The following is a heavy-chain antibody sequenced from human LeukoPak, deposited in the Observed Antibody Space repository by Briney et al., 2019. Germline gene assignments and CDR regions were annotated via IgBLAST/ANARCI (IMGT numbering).Heavy chain of an antibody. J-gene: IGHJ4*02. CDR3: AREGYYYDSSGYYDY. V-gene: IGHV4-59*01. Sequence: SETLSLTCTVSGGSISSYYWSWIRQPPGEGLEWIGYIYYSGSTNYNPSLKSRVTISVDTSKNQFSLKLSSVTAADTAVYYCAREGYYYDSSGYYDYWGQGTLVTVSS. CDR2: IYYSGST. D-gene: IGHD3-22*01. CDR1: GGSISSYY.